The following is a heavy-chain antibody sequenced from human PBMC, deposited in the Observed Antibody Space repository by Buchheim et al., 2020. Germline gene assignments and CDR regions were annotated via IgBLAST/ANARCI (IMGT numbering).Heavy chain of an antibody. CDR2: IYYSGST. Sequence: QVQLQESGPGLVRPSQTLSLTCTVSGGSLRSGNYYWSWIRQPPGKGLEWIGYIYYSGSTYYNPSLKSRATISVEPPKNQLSLKLSSVAAADTAMYYCVREYYYDSSGSHWGQG. D-gene: IGHD3-22*01. J-gene: IGHJ4*02. CDR1: GGSLRSGNYY. V-gene: IGHV4-30-4*01. CDR3: VREYYYDSSGSH.